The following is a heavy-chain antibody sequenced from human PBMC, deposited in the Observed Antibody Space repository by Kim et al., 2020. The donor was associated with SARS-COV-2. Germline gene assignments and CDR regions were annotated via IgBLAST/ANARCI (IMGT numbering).Heavy chain of an antibody. Sequence: SETLSLTCSVSGASIDSGADCWSWIRQHPGKGLEWIAYIFSTGNTYYNPSLKSRVIMSRDTSKSQFSLNLTSVTVADTAIYYCVRMSYDLLRGAYRPFDSWGQGTLVTVSS. V-gene: IGHV4-31*03. CDR1: GASIDSGADC. CDR2: IFSTGNT. J-gene: IGHJ4*02. D-gene: IGHD3-16*02. CDR3: VRMSYDLLRGAYRPFDS.